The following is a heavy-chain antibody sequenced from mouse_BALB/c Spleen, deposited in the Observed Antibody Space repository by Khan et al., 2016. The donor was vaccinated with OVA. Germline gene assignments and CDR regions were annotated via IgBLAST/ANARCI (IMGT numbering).Heavy chain of an antibody. CDR3: ARSGYGFGAY. CDR2: INPGSGGT. V-gene: IGHV1-54*01. D-gene: IGHD3-2*02. J-gene: IGHJ3*01. CDR1: GYAFSNYL. Sequence: QVRLQQSGAELVRPGTSAKVSCKASGYAFSNYLIEWLKQRPGQGLEWIGVINPGSGGTKDNEKFKDKATLTADTSSSTAYMQLSSLTSDDSALYFCARSGYGFGAYWGPGTLVTVSA.